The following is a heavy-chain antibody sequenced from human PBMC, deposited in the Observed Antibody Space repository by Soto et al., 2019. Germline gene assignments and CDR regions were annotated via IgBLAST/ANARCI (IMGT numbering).Heavy chain of an antibody. D-gene: IGHD1-26*01. J-gene: IGHJ6*04. CDR2: IKEDGSVK. CDR3: ARDQVGALDV. V-gene: IGHV3-7*01. CDR1: GFSFSNYW. Sequence: EVQVVESGGGLVQPGGSLRLSCAASGFSFSNYWMAWVRQAPGQGLEWVANIKEDGSVKQYADSVKGRLTISRDNGKNSQYLQMNSLRAEDTAVYYCARDQVGALDVWGKGTTVTVSS.